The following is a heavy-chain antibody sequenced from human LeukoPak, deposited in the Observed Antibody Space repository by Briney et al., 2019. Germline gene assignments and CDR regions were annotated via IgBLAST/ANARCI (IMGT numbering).Heavy chain of an antibody. V-gene: IGHV3-74*01. CDR1: GFSFRSCW. CDR2: INGDGSTT. D-gene: IGHD6-19*01. CDR3: ATRPGIAVAAPFDY. J-gene: IGHJ4*02. Sequence: GGSLRLSCAASGFSFRSCWMHWVRQAPGKELVWVSRINGDGSTTNYADSVRGRFTISRDNAKNTLYLQMNSLRAEDTAVYYCATRPGIAVAAPFDYWGQGTLVTVSS.